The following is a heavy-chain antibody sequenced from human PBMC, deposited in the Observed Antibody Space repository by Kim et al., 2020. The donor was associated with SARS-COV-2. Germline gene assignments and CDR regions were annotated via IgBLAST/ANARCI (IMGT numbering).Heavy chain of an antibody. V-gene: IGHV4-30-2*01. CDR2: T. Sequence: TYYNPYLKSRVTISIDESKNQVSLKLSSVTAGDTAVYYCARGVVFAFDIWGQGTLVTVSS. D-gene: IGHD2-21*01. J-gene: IGHJ3*02. CDR3: ARGVVFAFDI.